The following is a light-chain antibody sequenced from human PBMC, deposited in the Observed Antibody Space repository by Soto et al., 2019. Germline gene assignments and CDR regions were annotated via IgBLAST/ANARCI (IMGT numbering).Light chain of an antibody. Sequence: DIQMTQSPSTLSAPAGDRVTITCRASQSISSWLAWYQHKPGKAPKLLIYDASNLDSGVPSRFSGSGSGTEFSLTISNLQPDDCATYYCQQKSFGGGTKWIS. CDR2: DAS. CDR3: QQKS. J-gene: IGKJ4*01. CDR1: QSISSW. V-gene: IGKV1-5*01.